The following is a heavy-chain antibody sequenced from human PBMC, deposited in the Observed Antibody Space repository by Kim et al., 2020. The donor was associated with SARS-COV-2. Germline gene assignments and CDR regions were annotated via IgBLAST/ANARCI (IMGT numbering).Heavy chain of an antibody. CDR2: IWYDGSNK. D-gene: IGHD1-20*01. V-gene: IGHV3-33*01. J-gene: IGHJ4*02. CDR1: GFTFSSYG. CDR3: ARDFGVAPLDNPHY. Sequence: GGSLSLSCAASGFTFSSYGMHWVRQAPGKGLEWVAVIWYDGSNKYYVDSVKGRFTISRDNSKNTLYLQMNSLRAEDTAVYYCARDFGVAPLDNPHYWGQGTLVTVSS.